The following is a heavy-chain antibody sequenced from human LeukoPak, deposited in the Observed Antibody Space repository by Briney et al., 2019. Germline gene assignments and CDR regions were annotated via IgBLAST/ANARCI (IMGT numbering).Heavy chain of an antibody. CDR2: IIPILGIA. Sequence: SVKVSCKASGGTFSRYAISWVRQAPGQGLEWMGRIIPILGIANYAQKFQGRVTITADKSTSTAYMELSSLRSEDTAVYYCARDVRFGGYAYYYYGMDVWGQGTTVTVSS. J-gene: IGHJ6*02. CDR1: GGTFSRYA. V-gene: IGHV1-69*04. D-gene: IGHD5-12*01. CDR3: ARDVRFGGYAYYYYGMDV.